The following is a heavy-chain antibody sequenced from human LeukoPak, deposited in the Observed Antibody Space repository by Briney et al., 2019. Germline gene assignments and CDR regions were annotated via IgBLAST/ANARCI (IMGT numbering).Heavy chain of an antibody. V-gene: IGHV1-46*01. Sequence: AASVKVSCKASGYTFTSYYMHWVRQAPGQGLEWMGIINPSGGSTSYAQKFQGRITMTRDTSTSTVYMELSSLRSEDTAVYYCARRPVAGGWFDPWGQGTLVTVSS. CDR2: INPSGGST. J-gene: IGHJ5*02. CDR1: GYTFTSYY. CDR3: ARRPVAGGWFDP. D-gene: IGHD6-19*01.